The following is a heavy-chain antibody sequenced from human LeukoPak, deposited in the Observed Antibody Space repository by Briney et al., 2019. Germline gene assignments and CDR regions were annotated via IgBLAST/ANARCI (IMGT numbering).Heavy chain of an antibody. J-gene: IGHJ4*02. V-gene: IGHV3-30*04. D-gene: IGHD3-16*02. CDR1: GFTFSSYA. Sequence: PGGSLRLSCAASGFTFSSYAMHWVRQAPGKGLEWVAVIPYDGSNKYYADSVKGRFTISRDNSKNTLYLQMNSLRAEDTAVYYCARDASIMITFGGVIGHYWGQGTLVTVSS. CDR2: IPYDGSNK. CDR3: ARDASIMITFGGVIGHY.